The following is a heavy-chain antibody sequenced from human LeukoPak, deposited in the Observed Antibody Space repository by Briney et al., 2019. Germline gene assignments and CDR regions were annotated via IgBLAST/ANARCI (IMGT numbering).Heavy chain of an antibody. Sequence: HGESLKISCKGSGYSFTNYWIGWVRQMPGKGLEWMGIIYPGDSDTRYSPSFQGQVTISADKSISTAYLQWSSLKASDTAMYYCARLAEYYYDSSGPLRGGYFDYWGQGTLVTVSS. V-gene: IGHV5-51*01. CDR2: IYPGDSDT. D-gene: IGHD3-22*01. J-gene: IGHJ4*02. CDR3: ARLAEYYYDSSGPLRGGYFDY. CDR1: GYSFTNYW.